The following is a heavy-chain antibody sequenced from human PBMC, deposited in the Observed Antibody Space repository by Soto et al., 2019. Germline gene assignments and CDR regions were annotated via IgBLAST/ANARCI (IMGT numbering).Heavy chain of an antibody. Sequence: EVQLVESGGGLVKPGGSLRLSCAASGFTFSSYTMNWVRQAPGKGLEWVSSISSSSGYIHYADSGKGRFTISRDNAKNSLYLQINRLRAEDTAVYYCARGGLHSYYFYYVDVWGKGTTVTVSS. CDR2: ISSSSGYI. J-gene: IGHJ6*03. CDR1: GFTFSSYT. V-gene: IGHV3-21*02. CDR3: ARGGLHSYYFYYVDV.